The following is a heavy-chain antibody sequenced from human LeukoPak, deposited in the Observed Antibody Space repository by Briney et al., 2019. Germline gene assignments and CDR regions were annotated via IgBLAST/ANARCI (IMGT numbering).Heavy chain of an antibody. D-gene: IGHD3-3*01. Sequence: SETLSLTCAVYGGSFSGYYWSWIRQPPGKGLEWIGEINHSGSTNYNPSLKSRVTISVDTSKSQFSLKLSSVTAADTAVYYCARSRHYDFWSGYPFDYWGQGTLVTVSS. CDR2: INHSGST. CDR1: GGSFSGYY. J-gene: IGHJ4*02. V-gene: IGHV4-34*01. CDR3: ARSRHYDFWSGYPFDY.